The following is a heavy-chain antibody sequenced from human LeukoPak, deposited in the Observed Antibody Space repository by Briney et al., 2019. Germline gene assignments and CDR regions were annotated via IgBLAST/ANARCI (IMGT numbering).Heavy chain of an antibody. CDR2: IYYSGST. CDR3: ARDLAAAGPFDY. D-gene: IGHD6-13*01. V-gene: IGHV4-39*07. CDR1: GGSISSSSYY. Sequence: SETLPLTCTVSGGSISSSSYYWGWIRQPPGKGLEWIGTIYYSGSTYYNPSLKSRVTMSVDTSKNQFSLKLSSVTAADTAVYYCARDLAAAGPFDYWGQGTLVTVSS. J-gene: IGHJ4*02.